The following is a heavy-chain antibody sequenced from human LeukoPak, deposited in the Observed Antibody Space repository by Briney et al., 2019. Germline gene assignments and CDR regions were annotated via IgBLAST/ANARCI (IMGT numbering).Heavy chain of an antibody. CDR1: GFTFSSYW. D-gene: IGHD3-22*01. V-gene: IGHV3-7*01. Sequence: GGSLRLSCAASGFTFSSYWMSWVRRAPGKGLEWVANIKQDGSEKYYVDSVKGRFTISRDNAKNSLYLQMNSLRAEDTAVYYCARYYYDSSGYYPSFDYWGQGTLVTVSS. J-gene: IGHJ4*02. CDR2: IKQDGSEK. CDR3: ARYYYDSSGYYPSFDY.